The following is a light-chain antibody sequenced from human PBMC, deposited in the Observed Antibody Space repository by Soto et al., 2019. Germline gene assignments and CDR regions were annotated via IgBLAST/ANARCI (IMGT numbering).Light chain of an antibody. V-gene: IGLV2-14*01. CDR2: DVS. CDR3: SSYTSGSTLVV. CDR1: SSDVGGYDY. Sequence: QSALTQPASVSGSPGQSITISCTGTSSDVGGYDYVSWYQQHPGKAPKLMIYDVSNRPSGVSNRFSGSRSGNTASLTISGLQADDEADYYCSSYTSGSTLVVFGGGTKVTVL. J-gene: IGLJ2*01.